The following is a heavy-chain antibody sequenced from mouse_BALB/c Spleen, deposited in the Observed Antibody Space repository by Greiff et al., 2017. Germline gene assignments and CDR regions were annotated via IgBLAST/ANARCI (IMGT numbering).Heavy chain of an antibody. D-gene: IGHD1-2*01. CDR3: ATGSFDY. CDR1: GLNIKDTY. V-gene: IGHV14-3*02. CDR2: IDPANGNT. J-gene: IGHJ2*01. Sequence: VQLKESGAELVKPGASVKLSCTASGLNIKDTYMHWVKQRPEQGLEWIGRIDPANGNTKYDPKFQGKATITADTSSNTAYLQLSSLTSEDTAVYYCATGSFDYWGQGTTLTVSS.